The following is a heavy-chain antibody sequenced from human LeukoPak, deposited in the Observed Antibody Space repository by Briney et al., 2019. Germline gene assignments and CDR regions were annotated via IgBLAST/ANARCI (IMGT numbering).Heavy chain of an antibody. Sequence: GGSLRLSCAASGFTFSDYYMSCIRQAPGKGLEWVSYISSSSSYTNYADSVKGRFTISRDNAKNSLYLQMNSLRAEDTAVYYCATDHGSGSWNYYAKTFDIWGRGTLVTVSS. V-gene: IGHV3-11*05. CDR2: ISSSSSYT. CDR3: ATDHGSGSWNYYAKTFDI. D-gene: IGHD3-10*01. CDR1: GFTFSDYY. J-gene: IGHJ3*02.